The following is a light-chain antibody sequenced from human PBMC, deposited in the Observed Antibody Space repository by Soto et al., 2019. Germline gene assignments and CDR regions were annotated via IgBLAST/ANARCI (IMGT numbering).Light chain of an antibody. V-gene: IGKV1-5*03. CDR1: QHVGTW. CDR2: EAS. CDR3: QQYTTYSYT. Sequence: IQMTQSPSALSASVGDRVTITCRASQHVGTWLAWYQQKPGKAPKLLIYEASTLKSGVPSRFSGSGSGTEFTLTITSLQPDDFASYYCQQYTTYSYTFGQGTKLEIK. J-gene: IGKJ2*01.